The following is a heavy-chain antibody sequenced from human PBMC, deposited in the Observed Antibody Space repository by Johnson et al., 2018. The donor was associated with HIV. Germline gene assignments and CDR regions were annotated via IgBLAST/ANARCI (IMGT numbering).Heavy chain of an antibody. CDR2: ISYDGSNK. D-gene: IGHD1-1*01. Sequence: QVQLVESGGGLVQPGGSLRLSCAASGFTFSSYAMHWVRQAPGKGLEWVAVISYDGSNKYYADSVKGRFTISRDNSKNTLYLQMNSLRAEDTAVYFCTRDLRTRAFDIWGQGTMVTVSS. CDR1: GFTFSSYA. J-gene: IGHJ3*02. CDR3: TRDLRTRAFDI. V-gene: IGHV3-30*04.